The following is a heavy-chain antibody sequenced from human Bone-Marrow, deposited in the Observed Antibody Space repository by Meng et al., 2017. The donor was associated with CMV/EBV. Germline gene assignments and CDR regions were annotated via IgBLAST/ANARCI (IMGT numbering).Heavy chain of an antibody. CDR2: IKQDGSEK. D-gene: IGHD3-3*01. V-gene: IGHV3-7*01. CDR3: AKDPHLITIFGVVIKKSPSNYYGMDV. Sequence: GGSLRLSCAASGFTFSSYWMSWVRQAPGKGLEWVANIKQDGSEKYYVDSVKGRFTISRDNSKNTLYLQMNSLRAEDTAVYYCAKDPHLITIFGVVIKKSPSNYYGMDVWGQGTTVTGSS. CDR1: GFTFSSYW. J-gene: IGHJ6*01.